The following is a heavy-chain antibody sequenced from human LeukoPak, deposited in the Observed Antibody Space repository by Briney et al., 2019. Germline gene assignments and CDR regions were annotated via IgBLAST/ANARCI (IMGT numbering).Heavy chain of an antibody. D-gene: IGHD3-22*01. Sequence: PSQTLSLTCTVSGGSISSGDYYWSWIRQPPGKGLEWIGYIYYSGSTYYNPSLKSRVTISVDTSKNQFSLKLSSVTAADTAVYYCARGFHYYDSSGGVNWFDPWGQGTLVAVSS. CDR3: ARGFHYYDSSGGVNWFDP. V-gene: IGHV4-30-4*08. J-gene: IGHJ5*02. CDR2: IYYSGST. CDR1: GGSISSGDYY.